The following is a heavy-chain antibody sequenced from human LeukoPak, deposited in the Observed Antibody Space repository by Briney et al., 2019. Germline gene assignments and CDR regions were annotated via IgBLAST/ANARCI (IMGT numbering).Heavy chain of an antibody. CDR2: IWYDGSNK. Sequence: GGSLRLSCAASGFTFSSYGMHWVRQAPGKGLEWVAVIWYDGSNKYYADSVKGRFTISRDNSKNTLYLQMNSLRAEDTAVYYCARDEGSDYVNAFDIWGQGTMVTVSS. D-gene: IGHD4-17*01. CDR1: GFTFSSYG. CDR3: ARDEGSDYVNAFDI. J-gene: IGHJ3*02. V-gene: IGHV3-33*01.